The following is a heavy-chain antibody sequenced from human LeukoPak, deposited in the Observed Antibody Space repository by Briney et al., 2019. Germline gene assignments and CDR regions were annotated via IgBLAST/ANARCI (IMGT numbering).Heavy chain of an antibody. CDR2: MNSDGTTT. D-gene: IGHD3-10*01. V-gene: IGHV3-74*01. Sequence: GGSLRLSYAASGYSSSDYWMHWVRHAPGKGLVWVSRMNSDGTTTNYADSVKGRSTISRDNAKNTLYLQMNSLRAEDTAVYYCARGRGPYGWFDPWGQGTLVTVSS. CDR1: GYSSSDYW. J-gene: IGHJ5*02. CDR3: ARGRGPYGWFDP.